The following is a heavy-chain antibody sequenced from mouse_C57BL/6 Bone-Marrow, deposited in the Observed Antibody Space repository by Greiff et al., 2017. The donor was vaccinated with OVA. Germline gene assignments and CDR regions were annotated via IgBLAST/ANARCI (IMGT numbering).Heavy chain of an antibody. CDR3: ARSIDSNYDFDY. J-gene: IGHJ2*01. V-gene: IGHV1-75*01. CDR2: IFPGSGST. D-gene: IGHD2-5*01. Sequence: QVQLKQSGPELVKPGASVKISCKASGYTFTDYYINWVKQRPGQGLEWIGWIFPGSGSTYYNEKFKGKATLTVDKSSSTAYMLLSSLTSEDSAVYFCARSIDSNYDFDYWGQGTTLTVSS. CDR1: GYTFTDYY.